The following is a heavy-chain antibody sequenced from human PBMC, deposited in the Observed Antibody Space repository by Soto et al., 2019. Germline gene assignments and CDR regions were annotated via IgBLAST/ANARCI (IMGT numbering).Heavy chain of an antibody. J-gene: IGHJ4*02. Sequence: HVQLQESGPGLVKPSETLSLTCTVSGDSIRGYFWSWIRQPPGKGLEFIGNMYYNGDTNYNPSLKSRVTISVDMSKNQFSLSLTSITAADTAVYYCARAKHCDSARCRMGHFGSWGQGTLVTVSS. V-gene: IGHV4-59*08. CDR2: MYYNGDT. CDR3: ARAKHCDSARCRMGHFGS. CDR1: GDSIRGYF. D-gene: IGHD2-21*01.